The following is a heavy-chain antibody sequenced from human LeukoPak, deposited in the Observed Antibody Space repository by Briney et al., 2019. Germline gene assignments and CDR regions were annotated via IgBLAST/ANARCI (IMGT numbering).Heavy chain of an antibody. CDR3: ARGGDSKHLVN. CDR1: GGSISSYY. D-gene: IGHD3-3*02. V-gene: IGHV4-59*01. J-gene: IGHJ4*02. Sequence: SETLSLTCTVSGGSISSYYWSWIRQPPGKGLEWIGYIYNSGSTNYNPSLKSRVTISVDTSKSQFSLNLSSLTAADTAVYYCARGGDSKHLVNWGQGTLVTVSS. CDR2: IYNSGST.